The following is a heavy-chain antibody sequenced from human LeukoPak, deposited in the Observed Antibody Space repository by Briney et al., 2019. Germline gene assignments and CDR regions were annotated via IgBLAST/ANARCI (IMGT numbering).Heavy chain of an antibody. CDR2: IYTSGST. CDR1: GGSISSYY. J-gene: IGHJ6*03. D-gene: IGHD1-26*01. V-gene: IGHV4-4*07. Sequence: SETLSLTCTVSGGSISSYYWSWIRQPAGKGLEWIGRIYTSGSTNYNPSLKSRVTVSVDTSKNQFSLKLSSVTAADTAVYYCARLYSGSYLSWYYYYYMDVWGKGTTVTISS. CDR3: ARLYSGSYLSWYYYYYMDV.